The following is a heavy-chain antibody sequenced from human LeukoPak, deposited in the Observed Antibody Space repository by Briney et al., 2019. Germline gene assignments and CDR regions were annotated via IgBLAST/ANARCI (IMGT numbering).Heavy chain of an antibody. D-gene: IGHD4-17*01. V-gene: IGHV4-59*08. CDR1: GGSISSYY. J-gene: IGHJ5*02. CDR3: ARQDYGRKPNWFDP. Sequence: SETLSLTCTVSGGSISSYYWSWIRQPPGKGLEWIGYVYYSGRTNYNPSLKSRVTISIDTSKNQFSLKLSSVTAADTAVYYCARQDYGRKPNWFDPWGQGTLVTVSS. CDR2: VYYSGRT.